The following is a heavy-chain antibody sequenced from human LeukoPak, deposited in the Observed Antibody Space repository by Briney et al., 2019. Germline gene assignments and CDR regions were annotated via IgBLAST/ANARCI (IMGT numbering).Heavy chain of an antibody. CDR1: GFTFSIYA. J-gene: IGHJ6*03. CDR2: ISGSGVNT. CDR3: AKQATSLVTPYYYYYYMDV. V-gene: IGHV3-23*01. Sequence: PGGSLRLSCAASGFTFSIYAMSWVRQAPGKGLEGVSAISGSGVNTYYADSVKGRFTISRDNSKNTLYLQMNSLRAEDTAVYYCAKQATSLVTPYYYYYYMDVWGKGTTVTVSS. D-gene: IGHD4-23*01.